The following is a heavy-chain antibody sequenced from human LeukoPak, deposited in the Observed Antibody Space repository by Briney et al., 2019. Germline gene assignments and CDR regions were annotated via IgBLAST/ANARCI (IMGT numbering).Heavy chain of an antibody. CDR2: MNPNSGTT. CDR3: ARSPLLITGTSDY. J-gene: IGHJ4*02. Sequence: GASVTVSCKASGYTFTSYDINWVRQAPGQGVEWMGWMNPNSGTTAYPHQFQVTVTMTRNTSISTAYMELSSLRSEDTAVYYCARSPLLITGTSDYWGQGTLVTVSS. D-gene: IGHD1-7*01. V-gene: IGHV1-8*01. CDR1: GYTFTSYD.